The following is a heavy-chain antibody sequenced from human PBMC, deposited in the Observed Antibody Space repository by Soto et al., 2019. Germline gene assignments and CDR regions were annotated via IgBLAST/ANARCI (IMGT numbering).Heavy chain of an antibody. V-gene: IGHV1-2*04. CDR1: GYTFTGYY. CDR3: ASRGCSGGSCSHQDAFDI. D-gene: IGHD2-15*01. Sequence: QVQLVQSGAEVKKPAASVKVSCKASGYTFTGYYMHWVRQAPGQGLEWMGWINPNSGGTNYAQKFQGWVTMTRDTSISTAYMEVSRLRSDETAVYYCASRGCSGGSCSHQDAFDIWGQGTMVTVSS. J-gene: IGHJ3*02. CDR2: INPNSGGT.